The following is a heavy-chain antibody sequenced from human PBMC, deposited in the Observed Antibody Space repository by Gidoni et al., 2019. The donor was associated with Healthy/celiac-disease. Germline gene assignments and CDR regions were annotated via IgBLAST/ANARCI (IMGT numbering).Heavy chain of an antibody. D-gene: IGHD3-22*01. V-gene: IGHV4-34*01. CDR3: ARIPFYDSSGYPHSFDY. J-gene: IGHJ4*02. CDR2: INHSGRT. CDR1: GGSFSGYY. Sequence: QVQLQQWGAGLSKPSETLSLTCAVYGGSFSGYYWTWIRQPTGTGLEWIGEINHSGRTNYNPSLKSRVTISVDTSKNQFSLKLSSVASADTAVDYCARIPFYDSSGYPHSFDYWGQGTLVTVSS.